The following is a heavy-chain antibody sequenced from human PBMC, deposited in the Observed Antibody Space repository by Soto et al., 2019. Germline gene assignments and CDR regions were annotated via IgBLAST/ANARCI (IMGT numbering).Heavy chain of an antibody. J-gene: IGHJ6*02. CDR3: ARDPDYYGSGSSHYYYYGMDV. D-gene: IGHD3-10*01. CDR2: ISSSSSYI. Sequence: PGGSLRLSCAASGFTFSSYSMNWVRQAPGKGLEWVSSISSSSSYIYYADSVKGRFTISRDNAKNSLYLQMNSLRAEDTAVYYCARDPDYYGSGSSHYYYYGMDVWGQGTTVTVSS. CDR1: GFTFSSYS. V-gene: IGHV3-21*01.